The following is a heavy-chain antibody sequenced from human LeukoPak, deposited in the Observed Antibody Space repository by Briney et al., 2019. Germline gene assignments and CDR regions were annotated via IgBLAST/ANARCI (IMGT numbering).Heavy chain of an antibody. J-gene: IGHJ6*02. D-gene: IGHD5-18*01. Sequence: SETLSLTCTVSGASISNSNYYWGWIRQPPVVGLEWIGSIYYSGTTYYNPSLKSRVTISVDTSKNQFSLKLSSVTAADTAVYYCARRRIQLWSYYYYGMDVWGQGTTVTVSS. CDR1: GASISNSNYY. CDR3: ARRRIQLWSYYYYGMDV. CDR2: IYYSGTT. V-gene: IGHV4-39*01.